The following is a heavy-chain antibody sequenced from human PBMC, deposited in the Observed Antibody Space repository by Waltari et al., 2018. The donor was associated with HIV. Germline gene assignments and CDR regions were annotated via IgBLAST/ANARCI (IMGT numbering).Heavy chain of an antibody. V-gene: IGHV3-7*01. Sequence: EVQLVESGGGLVQPGGSLRLSCAASGFTFRSHCMSCVRQAPGKGLEWVANIKQDGSEKYYVDSMKGRFTISRDNAKNSLYLQINSLRAEDTAVYYCAGRSPARRLNWFDPWGQGTLVIVSS. D-gene: IGHD2-8*01. CDR2: IKQDGSEK. CDR3: AGRSPARRLNWFDP. J-gene: IGHJ5*02. CDR1: GFTFRSHC.